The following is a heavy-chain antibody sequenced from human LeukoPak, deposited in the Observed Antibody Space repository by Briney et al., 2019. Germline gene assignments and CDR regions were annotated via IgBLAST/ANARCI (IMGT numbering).Heavy chain of an antibody. V-gene: IGHV4-59*01. CDR2: IYYSGST. D-gene: IGHD1-14*01. CDR3: ARAKPHKHYWYFDL. J-gene: IGHJ2*01. Sequence: PSETLSLTCTVSGGSISSYYWSWIRQPPGKGLEWIGYIYYSGSTNYNPSLKSRVTISVDTSKNQFSLKLSSVTAADTAVYYCARAKPHKHYWYFDLWGRGTLVTVSS. CDR1: GGSISSYY.